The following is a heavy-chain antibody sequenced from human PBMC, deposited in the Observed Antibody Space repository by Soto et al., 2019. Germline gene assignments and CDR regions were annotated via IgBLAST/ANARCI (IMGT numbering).Heavy chain of an antibody. CDR1: GGSISSGDYY. Sequence: PSETLSLTCTVSGGSISSGDYYWSWIRQPPGKGLEWIGYIYYSGSTYYNPSLKSRVTISVDTSKNQFSLKLSSVTAADTAVYYCARVPYGSGSYYRNGMDVWGQGTTVTVSS. V-gene: IGHV4-30-4*01. J-gene: IGHJ6*02. CDR3: ARVPYGSGSYYRNGMDV. CDR2: IYYSGST. D-gene: IGHD3-10*01.